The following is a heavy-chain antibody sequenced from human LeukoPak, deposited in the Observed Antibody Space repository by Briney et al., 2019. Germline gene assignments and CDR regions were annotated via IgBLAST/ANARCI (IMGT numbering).Heavy chain of an antibody. J-gene: IGHJ3*02. D-gene: IGHD3-16*01. CDR3: AKDSGRLGVREVFDI. V-gene: IGHV3-74*01. CDR2: MNSDGSNT. Sequence: GGSLRLSCAASGFTFSRYWMHWVRQAPGEGLVWVSRMNSDGSNTNYADSVKGRFTISRDNSKNTLSMEMNNLGAEDTAIYYCAKDSGRLGVREVFDIWGQGTVVTVSS. CDR1: GFTFSRYW.